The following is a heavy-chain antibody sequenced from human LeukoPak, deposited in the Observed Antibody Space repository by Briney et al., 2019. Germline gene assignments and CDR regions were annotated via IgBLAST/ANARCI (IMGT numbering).Heavy chain of an antibody. D-gene: IGHD5-12*01. V-gene: IGHV3-23*01. CDR1: GFTFRSYA. Sequence: PGGSLRLSCAASGFTFRSYAMTWVRQAPGKGLEWVSSITGAAGSTYYADSVKGRFTISRDNSKNTLYLQMNSLRAEDTALYYCAKDASLGGYDENWFDPWGQGTLVTVSS. J-gene: IGHJ5*02. CDR3: AKDASLGGYDENWFDP. CDR2: ITGAAGST.